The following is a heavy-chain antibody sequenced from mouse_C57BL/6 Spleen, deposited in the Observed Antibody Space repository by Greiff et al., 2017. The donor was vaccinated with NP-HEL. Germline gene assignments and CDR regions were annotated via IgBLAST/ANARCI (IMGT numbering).Heavy chain of an antibody. CDR2: IFPGNSDT. CDR3: TRWDYDHYYAMDY. J-gene: IGHJ4*01. CDR1: GYTFTSYW. V-gene: IGHV1-5*01. D-gene: IGHD2-4*01. Sequence: VQLQQSGTVLARPGASVKMSCKTSGYTFTSYWMHWVKQRPGQGLEWIGAIFPGNSDTSYNQKFKGKAKLTAVTSASTAYMELSSLTNEDSAVYYCTRWDYDHYYAMDYWGQGTSVTVSS.